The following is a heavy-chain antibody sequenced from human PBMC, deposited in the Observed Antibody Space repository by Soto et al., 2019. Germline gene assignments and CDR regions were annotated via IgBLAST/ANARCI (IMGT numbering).Heavy chain of an antibody. CDR2: MNPNSGNT. V-gene: IGHV1-8*01. D-gene: IGHD3-9*01. CDR3: ARKALRYFDWLPTDFDY. Sequence: QVQLVQSGAEVKKPGASVKVSCKASGYTFTSYDINWVRQATGQGLEWMGWMNPNSGNTGYAQKFQGRVTMTRNTSISTAYMERSSLRSEDTAVYYCARKALRYFDWLPTDFDYWGQGTLVTVSS. J-gene: IGHJ4*02. CDR1: GYTFTSYD.